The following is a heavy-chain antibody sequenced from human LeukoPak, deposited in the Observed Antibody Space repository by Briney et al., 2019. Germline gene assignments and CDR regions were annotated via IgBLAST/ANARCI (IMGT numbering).Heavy chain of an antibody. J-gene: IGHJ4*02. CDR2: IYPGDSDT. V-gene: IGHV5-51*01. CDR1: GYSFTSYW. Sequence: GESLKISCKGSGYSFTSYWIGWVRQMPGKGLEWMGIIYPGDSDTRYSPSFQGQVTISADKSISTAYLQWSSLKASDTAMYYCARHPSSGWLVGYYFDYWGQGTLVTVSS. CDR3: ARHPSSGWLVGYYFDY. D-gene: IGHD6-19*01.